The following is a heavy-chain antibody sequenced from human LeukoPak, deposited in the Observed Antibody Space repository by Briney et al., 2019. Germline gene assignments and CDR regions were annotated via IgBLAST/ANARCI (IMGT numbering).Heavy chain of an antibody. CDR1: GFTFSTYG. CDR3: AKASNGGSYYGVIIDY. Sequence: PGGSLRLSCAASGFTFSTYGMHWVRQAPGKGLELMAVISYDGSNKYYTDSVKGRFTISRDNSKNTLYLQMNSLRAEDTAVYYCAKASNGGSYYGVIIDYWGQGTLVTVSS. J-gene: IGHJ4*02. V-gene: IGHV3-30*18. D-gene: IGHD1-26*01. CDR2: ISYDGSNK.